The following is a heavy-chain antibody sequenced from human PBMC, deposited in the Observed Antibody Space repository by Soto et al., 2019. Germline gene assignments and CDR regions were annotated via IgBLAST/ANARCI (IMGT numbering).Heavy chain of an antibody. CDR2: IIPIFGTA. J-gene: IGHJ4*02. V-gene: IGHV1-69*13. CDR1: GGTFSSYA. Sequence: SVKVSCKASGGTFSSYAISWVRQAPGQGLEWMGGIIPIFGTANYAQKFQGRVTITADESTSTAYMELSSLRSEDTAVYYCASFLQELELQESYFDYWGQGTLVTVSS. CDR3: ASFLQELELQESYFDY. D-gene: IGHD1-7*01.